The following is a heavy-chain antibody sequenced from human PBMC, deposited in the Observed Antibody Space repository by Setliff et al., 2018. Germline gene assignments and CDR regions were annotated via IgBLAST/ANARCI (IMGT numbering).Heavy chain of an antibody. Sequence: AASVKVSCKASGYTFTSNHVHWGRQAPGQGLEWMGTINPSGGSTIYAPDFQGRVTMTWDTSTNFAYMELSGLRYADSAIYYCIMNMVRPVTGLDCWGPGTLVTVSS. D-gene: IGHD2-8*01. J-gene: IGHJ4*02. CDR2: INPSGGST. CDR1: GYTFTSNH. V-gene: IGHV1-46*01. CDR3: IMNMVRPVTGLDC.